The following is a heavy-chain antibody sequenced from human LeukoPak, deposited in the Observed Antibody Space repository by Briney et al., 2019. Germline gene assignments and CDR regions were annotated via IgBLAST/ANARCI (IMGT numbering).Heavy chain of an antibody. CDR3: ARMEVA. CDR1: GFTFSSSW. Sequence: GGSLRLSCAASGFTFSSSWMHWVRQVPGKGLVWVSRISSDGITTNHADSVKGRFTTSRDNAKNTVYLQMNSLRAEDTAVYYCARMEVAWGQGTIVTVSS. J-gene: IGHJ3*01. V-gene: IGHV3-74*01. D-gene: IGHD3-3*01. CDR2: ISSDGITT.